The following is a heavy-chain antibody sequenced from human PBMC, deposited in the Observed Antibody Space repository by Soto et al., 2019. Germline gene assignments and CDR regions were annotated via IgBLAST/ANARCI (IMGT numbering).Heavy chain of an antibody. CDR2: ISAYNGNT. J-gene: IGHJ4*02. CDR3: AREQGYDILTGYYLSPRYAY. Sequence: ASVKVSCKASGYTFTSYGISWVRQAPGQGLEWMGWISAYNGNTNYAQKLQGRVTMTTDTSTSTAYMELRSLRSDDTAVYYCAREQGYDILTGYYLSPRYAYWGQGTLVTVSS. CDR1: GYTFTSYG. D-gene: IGHD3-9*01. V-gene: IGHV1-18*01.